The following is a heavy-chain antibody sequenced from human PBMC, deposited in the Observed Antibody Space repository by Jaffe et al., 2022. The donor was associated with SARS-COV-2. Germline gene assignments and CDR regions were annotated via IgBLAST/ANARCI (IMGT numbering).Heavy chain of an antibody. Sequence: EVYLVESGGGLVQPGGSLRLSCAASGVNFSSSWMTWVRQAPGKGLDWVANINQDGSDRNYVDSVKGRFTISRDNAKNSLYLQMNSLRVEDTAQYYCARGHYGMDFWGQGTTVTVSS. V-gene: IGHV3-7*01. CDR1: GVNFSSSW. CDR3: ARGHYGMDF. J-gene: IGHJ6*02. CDR2: INQDGSDR.